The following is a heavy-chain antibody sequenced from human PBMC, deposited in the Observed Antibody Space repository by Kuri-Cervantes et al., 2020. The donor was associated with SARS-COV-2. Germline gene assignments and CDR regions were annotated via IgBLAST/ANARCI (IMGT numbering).Heavy chain of an antibody. D-gene: IGHD6-13*01. CDR1: GYTFIDYY. CDR3: ASSGWVRGIAAAGIRERSGPNYYYYYMDV. CDR2: INPKSGAT. J-gene: IGHJ6*03. V-gene: IGHV1-2*02. Sequence: ASVKVSCKASGYTFIDYYMHWVRQAPGQGLEWMAWINPKSGATNYAQKFQGRVTMTTDTSISTAYMDLSRLRSDDTAVYYCASSGWVRGIAAAGIRERSGPNYYYYYMDVWGKGTTVTVSS.